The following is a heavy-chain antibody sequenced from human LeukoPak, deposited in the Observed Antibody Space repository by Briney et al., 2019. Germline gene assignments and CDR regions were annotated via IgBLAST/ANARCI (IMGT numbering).Heavy chain of an antibody. J-gene: IGHJ6*03. D-gene: IGHD3-10*01. CDR3: TRHYYGSGSYYLDYYYYYMDV. Sequence: GGSLRLSCTASGFTFGDYAMSWVRQAPGKGLEWVGFIRSKAYGGTTEYAASVKGRFTISRDDSKSIAYLQMNSLKTEDTAVYYCTRHYYGSGSYYLDYYYYYMDVWGKGTTVTISS. V-gene: IGHV3-49*04. CDR2: IRSKAYGGTT. CDR1: GFTFGDYA.